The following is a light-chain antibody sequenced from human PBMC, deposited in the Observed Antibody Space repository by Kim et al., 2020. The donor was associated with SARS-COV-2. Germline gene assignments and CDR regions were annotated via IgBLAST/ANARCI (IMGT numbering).Light chain of an antibody. V-gene: IGKV2-30*02. CDR2: KVS. CDR1: QSLLHSDGTTY. Sequence: DVVMTQSPLSLPVTLGQPASISCRSSQSLLHSDGTTYLNWFHQRPGQSPRRLIYKVSYRDSEVPDRFSGSGSGTTFTLTISRVEAEDVGVYYCMQGTHWPPYTFGQGTKLEI. J-gene: IGKJ2*01. CDR3: MQGTHWPPYT.